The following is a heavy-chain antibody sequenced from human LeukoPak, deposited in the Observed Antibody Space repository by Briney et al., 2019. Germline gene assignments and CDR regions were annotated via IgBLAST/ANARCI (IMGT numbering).Heavy chain of an antibody. Sequence: SGGSLRLSCAASGFTVSANYMSWVRQAPGKGLEWVSVIYSGGSTYYADSVKGRFTISRDNSKNTLYLQMNSLRAEDTAVYYCARDTPNYSSSADYWGQGTLVTVSS. CDR1: GFTVSANY. D-gene: IGHD6-6*01. CDR3: ARDTPNYSSSADY. V-gene: IGHV3-53*01. CDR2: IYSGGST. J-gene: IGHJ4*02.